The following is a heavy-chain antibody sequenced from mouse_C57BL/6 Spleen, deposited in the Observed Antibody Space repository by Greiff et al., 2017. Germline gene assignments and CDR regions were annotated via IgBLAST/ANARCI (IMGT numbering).Heavy chain of an antibody. Sequence: QVQLQQSGAELVKPGASVKISCKASGYAFSSYWMNWVKQRPGKGLEWIGQIYPGDGDTNYNGKFKGKATLTADKASSTAYMQLSSLTSDDAAVYFCARGDYSQIFSMDYWGQGTSVTVSS. D-gene: IGHD2-12*01. CDR1: GYAFSSYW. J-gene: IGHJ4*01. V-gene: IGHV1-80*01. CDR3: ARGDYSQIFSMDY. CDR2: IYPGDGDT.